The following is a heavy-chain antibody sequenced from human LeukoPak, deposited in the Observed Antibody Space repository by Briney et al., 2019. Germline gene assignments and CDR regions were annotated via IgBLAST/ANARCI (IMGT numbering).Heavy chain of an antibody. CDR3: ARVRGQQLTLWGYYMDV. CDR2: ISYDGSNK. V-gene: IGHV3-30*03. J-gene: IGHJ6*03. Sequence: PGGSLRLSCAASGFTFSSYGMHWVRQAPGKGLEWVAVISYDGSNKYYADSVKGRFTISRDNSKNTLYLQMKSLRAEDTAVYYCARVRGQQLTLWGYYMDVWGKGTTVTISS. D-gene: IGHD6-13*01. CDR1: GFTFSSYG.